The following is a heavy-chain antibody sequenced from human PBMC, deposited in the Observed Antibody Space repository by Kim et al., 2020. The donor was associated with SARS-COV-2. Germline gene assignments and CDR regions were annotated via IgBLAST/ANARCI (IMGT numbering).Heavy chain of an antibody. J-gene: IGHJ6*02. CDR3: ARDSSIFGVVITPLSYYYGMDV. V-gene: IGHV1-2*06. CDR1: GYTFTGYY. CDR2: INPNSGGT. D-gene: IGHD3-3*01. Sequence: ASVKVSCKASGYTFTGYYMHWVRQAPGQGLECMGRINPNSGGTNYAQKFQGMVTMTRDTSISTAYMELSRLRSDDTAVYYCARDSSIFGVVITPLSYYYGMDVWGQGTTVTVSS.